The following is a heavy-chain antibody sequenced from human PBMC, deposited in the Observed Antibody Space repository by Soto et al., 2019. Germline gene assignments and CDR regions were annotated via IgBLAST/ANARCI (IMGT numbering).Heavy chain of an antibody. CDR3: ARGYSGSYYGNFDY. V-gene: IGHV4-61*08. J-gene: IGHJ4*02. Sequence: SETLSLTCTVSGGSISSGGYYWSWIRQHPGKGLEWIGYIYYSGSTNYNPSLKSRVIISVDTSKDQFSLKLSSVTAADTAVYYCARGYSGSYYGNFDYWGQGTLVTVSS. CDR1: GGSISSGGYY. CDR2: IYYSGST. D-gene: IGHD1-26*01.